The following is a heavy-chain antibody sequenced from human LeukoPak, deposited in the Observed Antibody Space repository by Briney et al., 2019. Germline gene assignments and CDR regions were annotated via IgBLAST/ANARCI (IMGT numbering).Heavy chain of an antibody. Sequence: SGGSLRLSCSASGFTLSSYAMHWVRQAPGKGLEYVSAISSNGGSTSYADSVKGRFTISRDNSKNSLYLQMSSLRAEDTAVYYCVKDDRDYGDYVHWGQGTLVTVSS. CDR1: GFTLSSYA. CDR2: ISSNGGST. D-gene: IGHD4-17*01. CDR3: VKDDRDYGDYVH. V-gene: IGHV3-64D*06. J-gene: IGHJ4*02.